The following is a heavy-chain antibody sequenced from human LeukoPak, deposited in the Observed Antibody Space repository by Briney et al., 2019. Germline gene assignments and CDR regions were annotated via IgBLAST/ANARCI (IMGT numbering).Heavy chain of an antibody. V-gene: IGHV4-34*01. D-gene: IGHD6-19*01. CDR3: ATRRGSGWYYFDY. CDR2: INHSGSI. Sequence: SETLSLTCAVYGGSFSGHYWNWIRQPPGKGLEWIGEINHSGSINFNPSLKTRVTISVDTPESQFSLKMNSVTAADTAVYYCATRRGSGWYYFDYWGQGTPVTVSS. J-gene: IGHJ4*02. CDR1: GGSFSGHY.